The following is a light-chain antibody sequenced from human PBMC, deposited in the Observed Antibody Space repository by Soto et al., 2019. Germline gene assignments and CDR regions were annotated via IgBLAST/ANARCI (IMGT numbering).Light chain of an antibody. V-gene: IGKV3-15*01. CDR3: QQYNNWPQT. CDR2: DAS. Sequence: EIVMTQSPATLSVSPGDGATLSCRASQSVSSNLAWYQQKPGQAPRLLIYDASTRATGIPARFSGSGSGTDFTLTISGLQSEDFAVYYCQQYNNWPQTFGQGTKVDIK. J-gene: IGKJ1*01. CDR1: QSVSSN.